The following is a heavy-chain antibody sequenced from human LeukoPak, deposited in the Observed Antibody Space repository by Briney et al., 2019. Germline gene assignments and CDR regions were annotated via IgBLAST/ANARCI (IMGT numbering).Heavy chain of an antibody. CDR2: ISYDGSNK. V-gene: IGHV3-30-3*01. Sequence: PGGSLRLSCAASGFTFSSYAMHWVRQAPGKGLEWVAVISYDGSNKYYADSVKGRFTISRDNSKNTPYLQMNSLRAEDTAVYYCASSGYLDYWGQGTLVTVSS. D-gene: IGHD3-22*01. J-gene: IGHJ4*02. CDR3: ASSGYLDY. CDR1: GFTFSSYA.